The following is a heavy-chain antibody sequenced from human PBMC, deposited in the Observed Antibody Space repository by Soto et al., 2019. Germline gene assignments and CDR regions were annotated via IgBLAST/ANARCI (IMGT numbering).Heavy chain of an antibody. J-gene: IGHJ4*02. D-gene: IGHD4-17*01. V-gene: IGHV4-30-2*01. Sequence: QLQLQESGSGLVKPSQTLSLTCAVSGGSISSGGYSWSWIRQPPGKGLEWIGYIYHSGSTYYNPSHKGQVTTSLARSKKRFSLKLSSVTAAEPAVYYGARGMTTVTTLDYWGQGTLVTVSS. CDR3: ARGMTTVTTLDY. CDR2: IYHSGST. CDR1: GGSISSGGYS.